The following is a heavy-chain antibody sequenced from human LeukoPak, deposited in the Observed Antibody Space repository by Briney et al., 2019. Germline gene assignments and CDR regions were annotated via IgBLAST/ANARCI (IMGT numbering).Heavy chain of an antibody. D-gene: IGHD2/OR15-2a*01. CDR2: IKRDGSGE. Sequence: GGSLRLSCAASGLIFGSRWMSWIRQAPGKGLEWVANIKRDGSGEYYLDSVKGRFTISRDNAKNSLYLQMNSLRAEDTALYYCATTQSSLYYYYYYMDVWGKGTTVTVSS. J-gene: IGHJ6*03. CDR1: GLIFGSRW. CDR3: ATTQSSLYYYYYYMDV. V-gene: IGHV3-7*01.